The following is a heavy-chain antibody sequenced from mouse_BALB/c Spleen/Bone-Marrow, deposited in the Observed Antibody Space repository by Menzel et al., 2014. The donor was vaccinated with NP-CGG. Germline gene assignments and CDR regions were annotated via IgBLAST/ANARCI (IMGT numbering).Heavy chain of an antibody. V-gene: IGHV5-12*02. CDR2: ISNGGGST. D-gene: IGHD2-1*01. Sequence: EVQGVESGGGLVQPRGSLKLSCATSGFTFSDYYMYWVRQTPEKRLEWAAYISNGGGSTYYPDTVKGRFTISRDNAKNTLYLQMSRLKSEDTAMYYCARHLYGNYGAMDYWGQGTSVTVSS. CDR3: ARHLYGNYGAMDY. CDR1: GFTFSDYY. J-gene: IGHJ4*01.